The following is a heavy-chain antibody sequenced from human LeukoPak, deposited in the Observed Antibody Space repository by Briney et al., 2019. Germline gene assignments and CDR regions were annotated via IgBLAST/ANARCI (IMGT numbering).Heavy chain of an antibody. D-gene: IGHD6-6*01. Sequence: PGGSLRLSCAASGFTFSDYYMTWSRQAPGKGLEWVSYISTGNIIYYADSVKGRFTVSRDNAKNSLYLQMSSLRAEDTAVYYCARDRTTYSSSSFDYWGQGTLVTVSS. V-gene: IGHV3-11*01. CDR3: ARDRTTYSSSSFDY. J-gene: IGHJ4*02. CDR2: ISTGNII. CDR1: GFTFSDYY.